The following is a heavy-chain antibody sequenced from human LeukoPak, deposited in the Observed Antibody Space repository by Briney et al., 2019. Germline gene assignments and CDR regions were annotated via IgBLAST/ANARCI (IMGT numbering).Heavy chain of an antibody. CDR3: ATSAGDYMAGHYYYMGV. V-gene: IGHV1-2*02. Sequence: GASLKVSCKASGYTFTGYYFHWVRQAPGQGLEWMGWVNSNTAGTNYAQKFLGGVTLTWDTSISTAYMELNRLTSDDTAVYYCATSAGDYMAGHYYYMGVWGKGTSVTVSS. D-gene: IGHD4-17*01. J-gene: IGHJ6*03. CDR2: VNSNTAGT. CDR1: GYTFTGYY.